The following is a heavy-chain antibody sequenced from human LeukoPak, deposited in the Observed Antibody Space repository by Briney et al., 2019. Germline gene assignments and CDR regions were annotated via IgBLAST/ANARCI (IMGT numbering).Heavy chain of an antibody. J-gene: IGHJ3*02. V-gene: IGHV1-18*01. CDR3: ASGHSSSWYGDAFDI. CDR1: GYTFTSYG. D-gene: IGHD6-13*01. Sequence: GASVKVSCKASGYTFTSYGISWVRQAPGQGLEWMGWISAYNGNTIYAQKLQGRVTMTTDTSTSTAYMELRSLRSDDTAVYYCASGHSSSWYGDAFDIWGQGTMVTVSS. CDR2: ISAYNGNT.